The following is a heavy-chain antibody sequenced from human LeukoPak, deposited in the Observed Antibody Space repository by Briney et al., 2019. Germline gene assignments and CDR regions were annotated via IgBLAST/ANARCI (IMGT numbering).Heavy chain of an antibody. CDR2: INPSGGST. J-gene: IGHJ4*02. CDR3: AREDIVVVVAATHRHFDY. V-gene: IGHV1-46*01. D-gene: IGHD2-15*01. Sequence: ASVTVSCKASGYTFTSYYMHWVRQAPGQGLEWMGIINPSGGSTSYAQKFQGRVTMTRDMSTSTVYMELSSLRSEDTAVYYCAREDIVVVVAATHRHFDYWGQGTLVAVSS. CDR1: GYTFTSYY.